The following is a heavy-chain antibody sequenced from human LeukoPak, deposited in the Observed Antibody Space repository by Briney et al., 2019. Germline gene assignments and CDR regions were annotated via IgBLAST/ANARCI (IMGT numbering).Heavy chain of an antibody. CDR1: GGSISSYY. D-gene: IGHD6-19*01. CDR2: IYYSGST. V-gene: IGHV4-59*01. CDR3: ARDASAVAGTGIDY. J-gene: IGHJ4*02. Sequence: SETLSLTCTVSGGSISSYYWSWIRQPPGKGLEWIGYIYYSGSTNYNPSLKSRVTISVDTSKNQFSLKLSSVTAADTAVYYCARDASAVAGTGIDYWGQGTWSPSPQ.